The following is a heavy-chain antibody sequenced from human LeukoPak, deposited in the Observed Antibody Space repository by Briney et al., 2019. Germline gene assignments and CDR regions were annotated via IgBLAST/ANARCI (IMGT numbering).Heavy chain of an antibody. D-gene: IGHD5-24*01. CDR2: FYYGGST. V-gene: IGHV4-59*01. Sequence: KSSETLSLTCTVSSGSISSNYWGWIRQPPGKGLEWIGYFYYGGSTNFNPSLKSRVTMSLDTSRNQFSLKLTSLTAADTAVYYCARGAMATTPFFDYWGQGTLVTVSS. CDR3: ARGAMATTPFFDY. CDR1: SGSISSNY. J-gene: IGHJ4*02.